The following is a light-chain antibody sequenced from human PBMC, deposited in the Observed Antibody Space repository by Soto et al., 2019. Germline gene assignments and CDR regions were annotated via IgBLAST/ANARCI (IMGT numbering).Light chain of an antibody. J-gene: IGKJ2*01. V-gene: IGKV3-15*01. Sequence: EIVMTQSAATLSLSPGERAALSCRASQSMNSELAWYQQKPGQPPRLLIYGASTRATGVPARFTGSESGSEFTLTINGLQSEDFAVYYCQQGHNWPLTFGQGTRLEI. CDR3: QQGHNWPLT. CDR1: QSMNSE. CDR2: GAS.